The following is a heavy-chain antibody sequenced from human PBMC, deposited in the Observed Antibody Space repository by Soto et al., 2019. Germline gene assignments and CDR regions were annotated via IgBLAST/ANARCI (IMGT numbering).Heavy chain of an antibody. CDR3: AKGGYCSGGSCYSNYYYYMDV. J-gene: IGHJ6*03. Sequence: QVQLVESGGGVVQPGRSLRLSCAASGFTFSSYGMHWVRQAPGKGLEWVAVISYDGSNKYYADSVKGRFTISRDNSKNTLYLQMNSLRAEDTAVYYCAKGGYCSGGSCYSNYYYYMDVWGKGTAVTVSS. D-gene: IGHD2-15*01. CDR2: ISYDGSNK. V-gene: IGHV3-30*18. CDR1: GFTFSSYG.